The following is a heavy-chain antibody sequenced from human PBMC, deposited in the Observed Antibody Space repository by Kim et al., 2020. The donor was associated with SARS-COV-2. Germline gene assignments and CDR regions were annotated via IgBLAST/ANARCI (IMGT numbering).Heavy chain of an antibody. J-gene: IGHJ4*02. CDR2: IYYSGST. V-gene: IGHV4-59*01. CDR1: GGSISSYY. Sequence: SETLSLTCTVSGGSISSYYWSWIRQPPGKGLEWIGYIYYSGSTNYNPSLKSRVTISVDTSKNQFSLKLSSVTAADTAVYYCARDGMGPYYFDYWGQGTLVTVSS. D-gene: IGHD1-20*01. CDR3: ARDGMGPYYFDY.